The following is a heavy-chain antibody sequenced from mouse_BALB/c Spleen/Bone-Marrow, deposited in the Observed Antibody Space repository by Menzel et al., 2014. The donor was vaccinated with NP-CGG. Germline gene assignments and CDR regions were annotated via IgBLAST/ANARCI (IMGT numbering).Heavy chain of an antibody. V-gene: IGHV1-15*01. Sequence: VQVVESGAELVRPGASVTLSCKASGYTFTDYEMHWVKQTPVHGLEWIGAIDPETGGTAYNQKFKGKATLTADKSSSTAYMELRSLTSEDSAVYYCTGGGNFITTVVVDFDYWGQGTTLTVSS. CDR1: GYTFTDYE. CDR2: IDPETGGT. CDR3: TGGGNFITTVVVDFDY. D-gene: IGHD1-1*01. J-gene: IGHJ2*01.